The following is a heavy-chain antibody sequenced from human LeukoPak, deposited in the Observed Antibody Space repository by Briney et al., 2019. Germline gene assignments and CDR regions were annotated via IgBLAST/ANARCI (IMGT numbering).Heavy chain of an antibody. D-gene: IGHD3-22*01. Sequence: SETLSLTCTVSGGSISSYYWSWIRQPPGKGLEWIGYIYYSGSTNYNPSLKSRVTISVDTSKNQFSLKLSSVTAADTAVYYCARARGRYDSSGYYRYYYYMDVWGKGTTVTVSS. V-gene: IGHV4-59*12. J-gene: IGHJ6*03. CDR1: GGSISSYY. CDR2: IYYSGST. CDR3: ARARGRYDSSGYYRYYYYMDV.